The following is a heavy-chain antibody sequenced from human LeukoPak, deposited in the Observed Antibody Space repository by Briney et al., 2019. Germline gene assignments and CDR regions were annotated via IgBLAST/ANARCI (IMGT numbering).Heavy chain of an antibody. V-gene: IGHV3-7*01. Sequence: PGGSLRLSCAASGFTFSSYWMNWVRQAPGKGLEGVANIKQDGSEKYYVDSVKGRFTISRDNAKNSLYLQTNSLTADDTAVYYCARLTGPQWLLLPFWFDSWGQGTLVTVSS. CDR3: ARLTGPQWLLLPFWFDS. D-gene: IGHD3-22*01. CDR2: IKQDGSEK. J-gene: IGHJ5*01. CDR1: GFTFSSYW.